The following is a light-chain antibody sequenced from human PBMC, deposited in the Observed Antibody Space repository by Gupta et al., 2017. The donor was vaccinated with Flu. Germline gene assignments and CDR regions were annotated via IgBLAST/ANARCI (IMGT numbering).Light chain of an antibody. J-gene: IGKJ4*01. CDR3: QQYGSSPLT. CDR1: QSVTSGY. Sequence: EIVLTQSPVTLSLSPGERATLSCGASQSVTSGYLAWYRQKPGLAPRLLIYDASSRATGIPDRFSGSGSGTDFTLTISRLEPEDFAVYYCQQYGSSPLTFGGGTKVEIK. V-gene: IGKV3D-20*01. CDR2: DAS.